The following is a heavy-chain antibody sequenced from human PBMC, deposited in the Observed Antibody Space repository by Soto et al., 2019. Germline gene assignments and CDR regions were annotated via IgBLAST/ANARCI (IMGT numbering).Heavy chain of an antibody. CDR1: GFTFSNHW. V-gene: IGHV3-7*01. Sequence: EVQVVESGGGLVQPGGSLRLSCAASGFTFSNHWMTWVRQAPGKGLEWVANIKQDGSEKYYVESVKGRFTLPRDNAKNSMYRHMNSLRAEDTAVYYCARDSAYCRSTSCYLSYYYYMDVWGKGNTVTVSS. CDR3: ARDSAYCRSTSCYLSYYYYMDV. J-gene: IGHJ6*03. D-gene: IGHD2-2*01. CDR2: IKQDGSEK.